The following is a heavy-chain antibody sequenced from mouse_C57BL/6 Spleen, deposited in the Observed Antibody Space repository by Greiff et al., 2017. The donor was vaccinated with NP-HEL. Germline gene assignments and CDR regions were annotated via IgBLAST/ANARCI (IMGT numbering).Heavy chain of an antibody. V-gene: IGHV3-1*01. CDR2: ISYSGST. J-gene: IGHJ3*01. D-gene: IGHD2-3*01. Sequence: EVQVVESGPGMVKPSQSLSLTCTVTGYSITSGYDWHWIRHFPGNKLEWMGYISYSGSTNYNPSLKSRISITHDTSKNHFFLKLNSVTTEDTATYYCARWDGYLFAYWGQGTLVTVSA. CDR1: GYSITSGYD. CDR3: ARWDGYLFAY.